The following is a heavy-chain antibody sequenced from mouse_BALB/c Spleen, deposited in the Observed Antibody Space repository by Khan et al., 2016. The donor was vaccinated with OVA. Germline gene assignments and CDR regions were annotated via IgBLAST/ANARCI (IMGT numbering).Heavy chain of an antibody. CDR2: IWRGGST. D-gene: IGHD2-4*01. J-gene: IGHJ3*01. CDR1: GFSLTSYG. CDR3: AKDRDYDAGFAY. Sequence: QMQLEESGPSLVQPSQSLSITCTVSGFSLTSYGVHWVHQSPGKGLEWLGVIWRGGSTDYNAAFMSRLSITKDNSKSQVFFKMNSLQADDTAIYYCAKDRDYDAGFAYWGQGTLVTVSA. V-gene: IGHV2-5-1*01.